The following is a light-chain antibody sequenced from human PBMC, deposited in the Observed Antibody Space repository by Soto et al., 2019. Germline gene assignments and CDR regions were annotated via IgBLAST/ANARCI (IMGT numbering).Light chain of an antibody. J-gene: IGKJ1*01. CDR1: QSITSY. V-gene: IGKV1-39*01. CDR2: AAS. CDR3: QQTYSTPQT. Sequence: DIQMTQSTSSLSASVGDRVTITCRASQSITSYLNWYQQKPGKAPKLLIDAASSLQSGVSSRFSGSASGTDFTLTISSLQPEDFATYYCQQTYSTPQTFGQGTKVEIK.